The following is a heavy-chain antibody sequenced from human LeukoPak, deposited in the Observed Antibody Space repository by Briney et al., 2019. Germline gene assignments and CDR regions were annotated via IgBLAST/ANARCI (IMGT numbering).Heavy chain of an antibody. J-gene: IGHJ6*02. V-gene: IGHV3-53*01. CDR1: GLSISDNY. CDR2: IHSGGNI. CDR3: ARDRGYAMDV. D-gene: IGHD1-1*01. Sequence: GGSLRLSCAASGLSISDNYMSWVRQAPGKGLEWVSIIHSGGNIYYADSVKGRFTISRGNSKNTLYLQMNSLRAEDTAVYYCARDRGYAMDVWGQGTTVTVSS.